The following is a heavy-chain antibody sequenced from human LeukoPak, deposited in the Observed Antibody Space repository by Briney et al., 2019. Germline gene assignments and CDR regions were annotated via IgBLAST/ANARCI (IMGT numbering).Heavy chain of an antibody. D-gene: IGHD3-22*01. Sequence: SETLSLTCTVSGGSISSSSYYWGWIRQPPGKGLEWIGSIYYSGSTYYNPSLKSRVTISVDTSKNQFSLKLSSVTAADTAVYYCARGYDSSGYRLFDYWGQGTLVTVSS. J-gene: IGHJ4*02. CDR3: ARGYDSSGYRLFDY. V-gene: IGHV4-39*07. CDR1: GGSISSSSYY. CDR2: IYYSGST.